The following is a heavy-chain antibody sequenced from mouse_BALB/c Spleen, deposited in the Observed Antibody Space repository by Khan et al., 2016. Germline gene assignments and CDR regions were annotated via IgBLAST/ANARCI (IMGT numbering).Heavy chain of an antibody. CDR3: AFIYYDSWFAY. CDR2: ISYSGST. D-gene: IGHD2-4*01. J-gene: IGHJ3*01. Sequence: VQLQQSGPGLVKPSQSLSLTCTVTGYSITSDYAWNWIRQFPGNKLEWMGYISYSGSTSYNPSLKSRISITRDTSKNQFFLQLNSVTTEDTATYYCAFIYYDSWFAYWGQGTLVTVSA. CDR1: GYSITSDYA. V-gene: IGHV3-2*02.